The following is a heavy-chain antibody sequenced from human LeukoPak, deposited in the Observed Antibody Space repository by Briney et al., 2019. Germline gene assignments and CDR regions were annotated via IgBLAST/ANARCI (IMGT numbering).Heavy chain of an antibody. D-gene: IGHD3-3*01. CDR3: AISEGLLAPYYYYGMDV. J-gene: IGHJ6*02. Sequence: GGSLRLSCAASGFTVSSNYMSWVRQAPGKGLEWVSVIYSGGSTYYADSVKGRFTISRDNSKNTLYLQMNSLRAEDTAVYYCAISEGLLAPYYYYGMDVRGQGTTVTVSS. CDR2: IYSGGST. V-gene: IGHV3-66*01. CDR1: GFTVSSNY.